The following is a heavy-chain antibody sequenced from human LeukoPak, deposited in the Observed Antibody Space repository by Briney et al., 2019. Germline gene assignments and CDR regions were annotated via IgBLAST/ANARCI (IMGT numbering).Heavy chain of an antibody. V-gene: IGHV4-4*07. J-gene: IGHJ4*02. Sequence: PSETLSLTRSVSGDSISYFYWSWIRQAAGKGLEWIGRMSSSGNNDYNASLKSRVTMSVDTSKNQLSLKVISVTAADTAVYYCARDGPRSGYDLGHFDNLGQGTLVTASS. CDR1: GDSISYFY. D-gene: IGHD5-12*01. CDR2: MSSSGNN. CDR3: ARDGPRSGYDLGHFDN.